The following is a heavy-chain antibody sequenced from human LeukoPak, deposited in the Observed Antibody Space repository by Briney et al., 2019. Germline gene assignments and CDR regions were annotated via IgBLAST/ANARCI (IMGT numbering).Heavy chain of an antibody. Sequence: PSETLSLTCTVSGGSISSYYWSWIRQPPGKGLEWIGYIYYSGSTNYNPSLKSRVTISVDTSKNQFSLKLSSVTAADTAVYYCARHAEYYGDYSRSWFDPWGQGTLVTVSS. CDR3: ARHAEYYGDYSRSWFDP. CDR1: GGSISSYY. D-gene: IGHD4-17*01. CDR2: IYYSGST. V-gene: IGHV4-59*08. J-gene: IGHJ5*02.